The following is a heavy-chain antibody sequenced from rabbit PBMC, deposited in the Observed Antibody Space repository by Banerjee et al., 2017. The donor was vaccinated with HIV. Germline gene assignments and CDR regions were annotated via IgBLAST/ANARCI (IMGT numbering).Heavy chain of an antibody. CDR2: INIVTGKS. V-gene: IGHV1S45*01. CDR3: GRNAYVSGIDFIKGDL. D-gene: IGHD1-1*01. CDR1: GVSLNDKDV. Sequence: EQLEESGGGLVKPEGSLTLTCKASGVSLNDKDVMCWVRQAPGKGLEWIACINIVTGKSVYASWAKGRFIMSRTSSTTVTLQMTSLTAADTATYFCGRNAYVSGIDFIKGDLWGQGTLVTVS. J-gene: IGHJ3*01.